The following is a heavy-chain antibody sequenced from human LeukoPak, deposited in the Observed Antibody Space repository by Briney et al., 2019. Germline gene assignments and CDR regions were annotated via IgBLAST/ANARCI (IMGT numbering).Heavy chain of an antibody. J-gene: IGHJ4*02. D-gene: IGHD6-19*01. V-gene: IGHV4-61*08. CDR2: IYYSGST. Sequence: SETLSLTCTVSGGSISSGGYYWSWIRQPPGKGLEWIGYIYYSGSTNYNPSLKSRVTISVDTSKNQFSLKLSSVTAADTAVYYCARRGLEQQWPIDWGQGTLVTVSS. CDR1: GGSISSGGYY. CDR3: ARRGLEQQWPID.